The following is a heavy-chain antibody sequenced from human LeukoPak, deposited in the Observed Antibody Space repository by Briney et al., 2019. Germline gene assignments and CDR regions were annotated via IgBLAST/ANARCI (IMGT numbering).Heavy chain of an antibody. CDR2: IYYSGST. CDR3: ARQTDRGARGYFDY. Sequence: SETLSLTCTVSGGSISSSSYYWGWIRQPPGKGLEWIGSIYYSGSTYYNPSLKSRVTISVDTSKNQFSLKLSSVTAADTAVYYCARQTDRGARGYFDYWGQGTLVTVSS. CDR1: GGSISSSSYY. V-gene: IGHV4-39*01. D-gene: IGHD3-10*01. J-gene: IGHJ4*02.